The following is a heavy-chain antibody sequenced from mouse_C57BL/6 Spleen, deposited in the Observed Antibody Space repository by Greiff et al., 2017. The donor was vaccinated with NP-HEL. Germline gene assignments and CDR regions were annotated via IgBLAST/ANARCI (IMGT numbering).Heavy chain of an antibody. D-gene: IGHD3-3*01. CDR1: GFSLTSYG. CDR2: IWRGGST. CDR3: AKGRDGSYAMDY. J-gene: IGHJ4*01. V-gene: IGHV2-5*01. Sequence: VHLVESGPGLVQPSQSLSITCTVSGFSLTSYGVHWVRQSPGKGLEWLGVIWRGGSTDYNAAFMSRLSITKDNSKSQVFVKMNSLQADDTAIYYCAKGRDGSYAMDYWGQGTSVTVSS.